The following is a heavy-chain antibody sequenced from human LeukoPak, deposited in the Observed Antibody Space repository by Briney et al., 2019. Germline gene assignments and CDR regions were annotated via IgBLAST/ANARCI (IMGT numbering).Heavy chain of an antibody. Sequence: PSETLSLTCAVYGGSFSGYYWSWIRQPPGKGLEWIGEINHSGSTNYNPSLKSRVTISVDTSKNQFSLKLSSVTAADTAVYYCARREYYYGSGGYYNYWGQGTLVTVSS. D-gene: IGHD3-10*01. CDR3: ARREYYYGSGGYYNY. CDR1: GGSFSGYY. V-gene: IGHV4-34*01. CDR2: INHSGST. J-gene: IGHJ4*02.